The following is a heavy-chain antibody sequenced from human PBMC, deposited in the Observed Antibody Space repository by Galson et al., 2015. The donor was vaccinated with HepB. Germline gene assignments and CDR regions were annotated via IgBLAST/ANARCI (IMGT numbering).Heavy chain of an antibody. CDR1: GGSFSGYY. Sequence: LSLTCAVYGGSFSGYYWSWIRQPPGKGLEWIGEINHSGSTNYNPSLKSRVTISVDTSKNQFSLKLSSVTAADTAVYYCARENRLNRANAFDIWGQGTMVTVSS. D-gene: IGHD1-14*01. V-gene: IGHV4-34*01. CDR2: INHSGST. J-gene: IGHJ3*02. CDR3: ARENRLNRANAFDI.